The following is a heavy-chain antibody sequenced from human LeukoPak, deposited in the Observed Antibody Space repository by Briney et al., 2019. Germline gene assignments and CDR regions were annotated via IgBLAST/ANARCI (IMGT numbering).Heavy chain of an antibody. CDR3: AKDDSGIYPNWFDP. CDR1: GFTFSSYA. J-gene: IGHJ5*02. CDR2: ISGSGGST. D-gene: IGHD1-26*01. Sequence: GGSLRLSCGASGFTFSSYAMSCVRQAPGKGLEWVSAISGSGGSTFYADSVKGRFTMSRDNSKNTLYLQMNSLRAGDTAVYYCAKDDSGIYPNWFDPWGQGTVVTVSS. V-gene: IGHV3-23*01.